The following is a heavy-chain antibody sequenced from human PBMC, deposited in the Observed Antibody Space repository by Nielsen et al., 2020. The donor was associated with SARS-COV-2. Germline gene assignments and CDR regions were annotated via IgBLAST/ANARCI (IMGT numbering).Heavy chain of an antibody. CDR2: IWNDGSNK. V-gene: IGHV3-33*08. D-gene: IGHD1-26*01. CDR3: ARDGWDRSTDGMDV. Sequence: GGSLRLSCAASKFTFSSYGIHWVRQAPGKGLEWVAVIWNDGSNKQYADSVKGRFTISRDNFKNTLFLQMNSLRVEDTAVYFCARDGWDRSTDGMDVWGQGTTVTVSS. J-gene: IGHJ6*02. CDR1: KFTFSSYG.